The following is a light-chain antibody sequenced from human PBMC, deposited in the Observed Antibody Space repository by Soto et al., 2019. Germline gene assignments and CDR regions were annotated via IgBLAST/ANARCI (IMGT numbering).Light chain of an antibody. CDR3: QQYNNWPPIT. CDR2: AAS. V-gene: IGKV3-15*01. J-gene: IGKJ5*01. Sequence: EIVMTQSPATLSVSPGERATLSCRASQTVSSNLAWYQQKPGQAPRLLIYAASTRATGIPARFSGSGSGTEFTLTISRLQSEDFAVYYCQQYNNWPPITFGQGTRLEIK. CDR1: QTVSSN.